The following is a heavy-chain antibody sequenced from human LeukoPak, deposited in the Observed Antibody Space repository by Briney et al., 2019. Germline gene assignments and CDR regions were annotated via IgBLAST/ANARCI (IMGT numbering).Heavy chain of an antibody. D-gene: IGHD3-9*01. CDR2: INPTSGGR. V-gene: IGHV1-2*02. J-gene: IGHJ4*02. Sequence: ASVTVSFKSSGYTFDAYYIHWVRLAAGQGLAGMGWINPTSGGRNYAQRFQGRVTMTKDTSISTAYMDLDSLRFDDTAVYYCARGGETLTGYYRLGGLWGQGTLVTVSS. CDR3: ARGGETLTGYYRLGGL. CDR1: GYTFDAYY.